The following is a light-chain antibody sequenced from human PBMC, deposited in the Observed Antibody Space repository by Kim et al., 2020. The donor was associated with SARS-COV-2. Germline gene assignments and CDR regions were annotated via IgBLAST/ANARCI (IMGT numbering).Light chain of an antibody. CDR2: LNSDGSH. CDR1: SVHSSNP. V-gene: IGLV4-69*01. J-gene: IGLJ3*02. CDR3: QTWGTGIWV. Sequence: QLVLTQSPSASASLGASVKLTCTLSSVHSSNPIAWHQQQAEKGPRYLMTLNSDGSHSKGDGIPDRFSGSSSGAERYLTISGLQSDDEADYYCQTWGTGIWVFGGGTTLTVL.